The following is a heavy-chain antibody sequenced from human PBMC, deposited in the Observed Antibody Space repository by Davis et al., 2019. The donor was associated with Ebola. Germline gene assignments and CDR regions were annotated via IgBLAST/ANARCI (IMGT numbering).Heavy chain of an antibody. Sequence: GESLKISCEVSGFTFSDYYMSWIRQAPGKGLEWIAYIGPSGNSFYCADSVKGRFTISRDNSKNMVYLQMDSLRPEDTAVYYCVRDDGDSVEDGWFDPWGQGTLVTVSS. CDR3: VRDDGDSVEDGWFDP. J-gene: IGHJ5*02. D-gene: IGHD4-17*01. CDR1: GFTFSDYY. CDR2: IGPSGNSF. V-gene: IGHV3-11*04.